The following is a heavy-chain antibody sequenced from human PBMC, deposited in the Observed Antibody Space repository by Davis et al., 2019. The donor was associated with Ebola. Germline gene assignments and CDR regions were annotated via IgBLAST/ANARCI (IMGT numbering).Heavy chain of an antibody. CDR2: ISAYNGHT. CDR1: GYTFTSYG. D-gene: IGHD4-17*01. CDR3: AKDGGAFLTTVTYNWFDP. V-gene: IGHV1-18*04. Sequence: ALVKVSCKASGYTFTSYGISWVRQAPGQGLEWMGWISAYNGHTHYAQKPQDRVTMTTDTSTSTASMELRSLRSDDTAVYYCAKDGGAFLTTVTYNWFDPWGQGTLVTVSS. J-gene: IGHJ5*02.